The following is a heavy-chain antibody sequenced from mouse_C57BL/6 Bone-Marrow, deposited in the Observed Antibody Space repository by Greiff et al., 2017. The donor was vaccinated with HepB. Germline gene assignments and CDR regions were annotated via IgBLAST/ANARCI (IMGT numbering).Heavy chain of an antibody. CDR1: GFSLTSYG. J-gene: IGHJ4*01. D-gene: IGHD1-1*01. V-gene: IGHV2-5*01. CDR3: ATLYYGSSPYYAMDY. CDR2: IWRGGST. Sequence: QVQLQQSGPGLVQPSQSLSITCTVSGFSLTSYGVHWVRQSPGKGLEWLGVIWRGGSTDYNAAFMSRLSITKDNSKSQVFFKMNSLQADDTAIYYCATLYYGSSPYYAMDYWGQGTSVTVSS.